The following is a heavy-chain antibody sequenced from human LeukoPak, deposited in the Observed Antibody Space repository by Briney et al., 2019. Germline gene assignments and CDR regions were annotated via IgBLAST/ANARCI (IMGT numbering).Heavy chain of an antibody. V-gene: IGHV5-51*01. Sequence: GESLKISCKDSGYSFTNYWIGWVRQTPGKGLEWMGIIYPDDSDTRYSPSFQGQVTISADKSISTAYLQWSSLKASDTAIYYCARGSSTWFTIFDYWGQGTLVTFSS. D-gene: IGHD6-13*01. CDR1: GYSFTNYW. CDR2: IYPDDSDT. CDR3: ARGSSTWFTIFDY. J-gene: IGHJ4*02.